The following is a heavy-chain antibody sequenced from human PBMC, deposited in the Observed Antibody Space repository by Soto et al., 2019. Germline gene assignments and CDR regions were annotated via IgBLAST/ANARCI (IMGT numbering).Heavy chain of an antibody. J-gene: IGHJ3*02. V-gene: IGHV3-30*18. CDR1: GFTFSSYG. Sequence: GGSLRLSCAASGFTFSSYGMHWVRQAPGKGLEWVAVISYDGSNKYYADSVKGRFTISRDNSKNTLYLQMNSLRAEDTAVYYCAKDLRGARPSAFDIWGQGTMVTVSS. CDR3: AKDLRGARPSAFDI. D-gene: IGHD6-6*01. CDR2: ISYDGSNK.